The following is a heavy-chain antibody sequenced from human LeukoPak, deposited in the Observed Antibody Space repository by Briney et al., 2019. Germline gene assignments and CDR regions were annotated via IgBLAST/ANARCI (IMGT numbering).Heavy chain of an antibody. D-gene: IGHD2-2*02. CDR1: GFTFSGSA. J-gene: IGHJ4*02. V-gene: IGHV3-73*01. CDR3: ARQSGAAIPFVY. Sequence: GGSLKLSCEASGFTFSGSAMHWVRQASGKGLEWLGHIKSKGNSHATAYAASLEGRFTISIDDSKNTAYLQTNNLETEDTAMYYCARQSGAAIPFVYWGQGTLVTVSS. CDR2: IKSKGNSHAT.